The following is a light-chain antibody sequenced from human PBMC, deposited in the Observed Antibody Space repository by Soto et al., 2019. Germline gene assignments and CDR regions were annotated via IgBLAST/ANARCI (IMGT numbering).Light chain of an antibody. Sequence: EIVMTQFPGTLSVSPGERATLSCRASQSVSSNLAWYQQKPGQAPRLLIYGASTRATGIPARFSGSGSETEFTLTISSLQSEDFAVYYCQQFYNWPRTFGQGTKVDIK. CDR1: QSVSSN. V-gene: IGKV3-15*01. J-gene: IGKJ1*01. CDR2: GAS. CDR3: QQFYNWPRT.